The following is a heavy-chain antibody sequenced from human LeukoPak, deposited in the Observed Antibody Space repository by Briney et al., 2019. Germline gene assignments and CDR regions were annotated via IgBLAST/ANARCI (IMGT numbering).Heavy chain of an antibody. CDR1: GYTFTGYY. Sequence: GASVKVSCKASGYTFTGYYMHWVRQAPGQGLEWMGWINPNSGGTNYAQKFQGRVTMTRDTSISTAYMELSRLRSDDTAVYYCARQGGPPLDIVVVVAAPYYYYGMDVWGQGTTVTVSS. V-gene: IGHV1-2*02. CDR3: ARQGGPPLDIVVVVAAPYYYYGMDV. CDR2: INPNSGGT. J-gene: IGHJ6*02. D-gene: IGHD2-15*01.